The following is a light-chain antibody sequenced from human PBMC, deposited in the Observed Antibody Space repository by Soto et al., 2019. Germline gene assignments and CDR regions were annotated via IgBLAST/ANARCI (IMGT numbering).Light chain of an antibody. V-gene: IGKV1-8*01. J-gene: IGKJ1*01. CDR1: QGISSY. Sequence: AIRMTQSPSSLSASTGDRVTITCRPSQGISSYLAWYQQKPGKAPKLLIYAASTLESGVPSRFSGSGSGTEFTLTISCLQSEDFATYYCQQYYSYPHTFGQGTKVEIK. CDR3: QQYYSYPHT. CDR2: AAS.